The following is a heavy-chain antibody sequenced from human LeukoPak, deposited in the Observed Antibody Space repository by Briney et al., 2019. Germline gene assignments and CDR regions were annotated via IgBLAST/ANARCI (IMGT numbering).Heavy chain of an antibody. D-gene: IGHD6-19*01. CDR1: GFTFSSYA. J-gene: IGHJ4*02. V-gene: IGHV3-23*01. Sequence: GGSLRLSCAASGFTFSSYAMSWARQAPGKGLEWVSAISGSGGSTYYADSVKGRFTISRDNSKNTLYLQMNSLRAEDTAVYYCAKQKQWLVDYFDYWGQGTLVTVSS. CDR2: ISGSGGST. CDR3: AKQKQWLVDYFDY.